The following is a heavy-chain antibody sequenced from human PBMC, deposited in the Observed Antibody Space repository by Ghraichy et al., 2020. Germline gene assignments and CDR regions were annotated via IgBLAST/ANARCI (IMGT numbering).Heavy chain of an antibody. J-gene: IGHJ4*02. CDR3: ARPSRSATYFDY. Sequence: GESLNISCKGSGYSFTNHWIGWVRQMPGKGLEWMGSIYPGDSDTRYSPSFQGQVTISADKSISTAYLQWSSLKASDTAMYFCARPSRSATYFDYWGQGTLVTVSS. CDR2: IYPGDSDT. V-gene: IGHV5-51*01. CDR1: GYSFTNHW.